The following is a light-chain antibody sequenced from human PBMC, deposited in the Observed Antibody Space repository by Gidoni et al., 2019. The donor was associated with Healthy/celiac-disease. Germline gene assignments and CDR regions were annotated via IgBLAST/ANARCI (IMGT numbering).Light chain of an antibody. V-gene: IGLV3-21*04. CDR3: QVCDSSSDHVV. CDR2: YDR. Sequence: SYVLTQPPSVSVAPGKTARITCGGNNIGSKGVHWYQQKPGQAHVLVLYYDRDRPSGSPERFSGSNSGNTATLTISRVEAGDEADYYCQVCDSSSDHVVFGGGTKLTVL. CDR1: NIGSKG. J-gene: IGLJ2*01.